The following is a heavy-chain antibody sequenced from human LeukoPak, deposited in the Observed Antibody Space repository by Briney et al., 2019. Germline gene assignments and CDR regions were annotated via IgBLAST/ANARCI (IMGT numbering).Heavy chain of an antibody. CDR2: IKQDGSEK. CDR1: GFTFSSYW. D-gene: IGHD2-21*01. Sequence: GGSLRLSCAASGFTFSSYWMSWVRQAPGKGLEWVANIKQDGSEKYYVDSVKGRFTISRDNAKNSLYLQMNSLRAEDTAVYYCARDRCGGDCYVNYYYMDVWGKGTTVTVSS. V-gene: IGHV3-7*01. J-gene: IGHJ6*03. CDR3: ARDRCGGDCYVNYYYMDV.